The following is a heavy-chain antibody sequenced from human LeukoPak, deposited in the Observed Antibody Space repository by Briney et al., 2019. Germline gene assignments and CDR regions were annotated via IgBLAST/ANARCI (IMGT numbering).Heavy chain of an antibody. CDR2: INHSGST. Sequence: SETLSLTCAVYGGSFSGYYWSWIRQPPGKGLEWIGEINHSGSTNYNPSLKSRVTISVDTSKNQFSLKLSSVTAADTAVYYCARHVPEYSSSSVRVGYYYYYYMDVWGKGTTVTVSS. V-gene: IGHV4-34*01. D-gene: IGHD6-6*01. CDR3: ARHVPEYSSSSVRVGYYYYYYMDV. J-gene: IGHJ6*03. CDR1: GGSFSGYY.